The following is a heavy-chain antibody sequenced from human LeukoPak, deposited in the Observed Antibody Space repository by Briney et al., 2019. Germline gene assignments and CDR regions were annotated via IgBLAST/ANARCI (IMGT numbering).Heavy chain of an antibody. CDR2: ISSGGDYI. J-gene: IGHJ4*02. V-gene: IGHV3-21*01. Sequence: GGSLRLPCAVSGFTFSRYSMNWVRQAPGKGLEWVSSISSGGDYIYYADSVKGRFTISRDNAKNSLYLEMNSLRAEDTAVYYCARVAYGDDGVDYWGQGTLVTVSS. CDR1: GFTFSRYS. D-gene: IGHD4-17*01. CDR3: ARVAYGDDGVDY.